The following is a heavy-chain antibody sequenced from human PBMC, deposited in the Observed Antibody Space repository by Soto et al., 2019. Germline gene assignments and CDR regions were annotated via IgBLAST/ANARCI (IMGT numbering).Heavy chain of an antibody. CDR3: AKDAYDYYDSSGYYFGLDV. D-gene: IGHD3-22*01. CDR1: GFTFSSYA. J-gene: IGHJ6*02. CDR2: ISGSGGST. Sequence: GGSLRLSCAASGFTFSSYAMSWVRQASGKGLEWVSAISGSGGSTYYADSVKGRFTISRDNSKNTLYLQMNSLRAEDTAVYYCAKDAYDYYDSSGYYFGLDVWGQGTTVTVSS. V-gene: IGHV3-23*01.